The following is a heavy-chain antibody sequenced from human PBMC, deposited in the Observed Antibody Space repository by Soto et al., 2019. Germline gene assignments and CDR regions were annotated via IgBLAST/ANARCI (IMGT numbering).Heavy chain of an antibody. V-gene: IGHV4-59*01. D-gene: IGHD2-8*01. CDR1: GGSISNYY. CDR3: ARRYAGNFDY. Sequence: QVQLQESGPGLVKPSETLSLTCTVSGGSISNYYWSRIRQPPGKGLEWIGYIYYSGSTNYNPSLKSRVTISVDTSKNQFSLKLSSVTAADTAVYYCARRYAGNFDYWGQGTLVTVSS. CDR2: IYYSGST. J-gene: IGHJ4*02.